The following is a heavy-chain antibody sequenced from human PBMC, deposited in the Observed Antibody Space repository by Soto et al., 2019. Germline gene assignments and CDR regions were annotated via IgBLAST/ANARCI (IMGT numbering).Heavy chain of an antibody. CDR3: ARDARNGSRWLQCFDY. D-gene: IGHD5-12*01. J-gene: IGHJ4*02. CDR2: ISSSGSTI. Sequence: GGSLRLSCAASGFTFSSYEMNWVRQAPGKGLEWVSYISSSGSTIYYADSVKGRFTISRDNAKNSLYLQMNSLRAEDTAVYYCARDARNGSRWLQCFDYWGQGNLVTVSS. V-gene: IGHV3-48*03. CDR1: GFTFSSYE.